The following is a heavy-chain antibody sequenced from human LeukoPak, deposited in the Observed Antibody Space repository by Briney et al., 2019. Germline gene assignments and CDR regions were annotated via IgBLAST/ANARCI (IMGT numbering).Heavy chain of an antibody. V-gene: IGHV4-59*11. Sequence: SETLSLTCTVSGGATSTHYWSWIRQPPGKGLEWIGYISYTGGANYNPSLKSRVTISMDTSKNQFSLKLSSVTAADTAVYYCARAPPTMVRDDAFDIWGQGTMVTVSS. D-gene: IGHD3-10*01. CDR2: ISYTGGA. CDR1: GGATSTHY. J-gene: IGHJ3*02. CDR3: ARAPPTMVRDDAFDI.